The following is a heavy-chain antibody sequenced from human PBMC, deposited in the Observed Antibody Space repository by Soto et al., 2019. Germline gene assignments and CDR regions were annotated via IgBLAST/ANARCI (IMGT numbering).Heavy chain of an antibody. Sequence: GASVKVSCKASGYTFTSYGISWVRQAPGQGLEWMGWISAYKGNTNYAQKFQGRVTMTTDTSTSTAYMELRSLRSDDTAVYYCARVGYCSSTSCDYYYYNGMDVWGQGTTVTVSS. CDR1: GYTFTSYG. J-gene: IGHJ6*02. D-gene: IGHD2-2*01. CDR2: ISAYKGNT. V-gene: IGHV1-18*01. CDR3: ARVGYCSSTSCDYYYYNGMDV.